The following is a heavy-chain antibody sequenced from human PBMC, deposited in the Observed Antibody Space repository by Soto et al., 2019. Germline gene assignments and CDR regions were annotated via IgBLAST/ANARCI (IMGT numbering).Heavy chain of an antibody. D-gene: IGHD5-18*01. CDR3: ARMDTTMALDF. J-gene: IGHJ4*02. V-gene: IGHV1-2*02. CDR1: GYTFNGDY. Sequence: GASVKVSCKASGYTFNGDYIHWVRQAPGQGLEWMGWINPNSGGTKYAQKFQGRVTMTRDTSISTAYMALSRLRSDDTAVYFCARMDTTMALDFWGQGTLVTVSS. CDR2: INPNSGGT.